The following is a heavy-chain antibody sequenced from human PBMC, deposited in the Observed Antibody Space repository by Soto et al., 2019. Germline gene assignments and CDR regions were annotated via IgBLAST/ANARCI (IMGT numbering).Heavy chain of an antibody. J-gene: IGHJ3*02. CDR3: AREGYSSSWYGAFDI. Sequence: EVQLVESGGGLVKPGGSLRLSCAASGFTFSSYSMNWVRQAPGKGLEWVSSISSSSSYIYYADSVKGRFTISRDNAKNSLYLQMNSLRAEDTTVSYCAREGYSSSWYGAFDIWGQGTMVTVSS. V-gene: IGHV3-21*01. D-gene: IGHD6-13*01. CDR2: ISSSSSYI. CDR1: GFTFSSYS.